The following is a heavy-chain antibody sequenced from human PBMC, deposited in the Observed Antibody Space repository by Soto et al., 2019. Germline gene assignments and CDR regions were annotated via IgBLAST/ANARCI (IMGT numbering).Heavy chain of an antibody. CDR1: GGTFSSYA. J-gene: IGHJ6*02. CDR2: IIPIFGAA. Sequence: ASVKVSCKASGGTFSSYAISWVRQAPGQGXEWMGGIIPIFGAANYAQKFQGRVTITADKSTSTAYMELSSLRSEDTAVYYCARHRIAARPGGDYYYYYGMDVWGQGTTVTVSS. CDR3: ARHRIAARPGGDYYYYYGMDV. V-gene: IGHV1-69*06. D-gene: IGHD6-6*01.